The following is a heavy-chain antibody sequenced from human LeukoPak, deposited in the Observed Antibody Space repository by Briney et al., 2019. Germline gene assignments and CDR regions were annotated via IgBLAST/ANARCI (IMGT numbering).Heavy chain of an antibody. J-gene: IGHJ6*03. CDR3: ARAGSLSRPGSSWHHGSYYYYFMDV. V-gene: IGHV4-39*07. D-gene: IGHD6-13*01. CDR2: IYYSGST. Sequence: PSETLSLTCTVSGGSISSSSYYWGWIRQPPGKGLEWIGSIYYSGSTYYNPSLKSRVTISVDTSKNQFSLKLSSVTAADTAVYYCARAGSLSRPGSSWHHGSYYYYFMDVWGKGTTVTVSS. CDR1: GGSISSSSYY.